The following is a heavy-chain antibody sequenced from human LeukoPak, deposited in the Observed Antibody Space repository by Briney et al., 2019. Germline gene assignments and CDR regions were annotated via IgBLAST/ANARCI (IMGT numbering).Heavy chain of an antibody. CDR1: GFTFSSYS. D-gene: IGHD1-26*01. CDR3: ASWGEGALDN. J-gene: IGHJ4*02. Sequence: GGSLRLSCAASGFTFSSYSMNWVRQAPGKGLEWISYISTSTTTIYYANSVKGRFTTSRDYAKKSLYLQMNSLRVEDTGVYYCASWGEGALDNWGQGTLVTVSS. CDR2: ISTSTTTI. V-gene: IGHV3-48*01.